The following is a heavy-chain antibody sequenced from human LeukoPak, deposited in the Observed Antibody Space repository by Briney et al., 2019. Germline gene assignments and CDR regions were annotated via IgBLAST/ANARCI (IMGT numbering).Heavy chain of an antibody. V-gene: IGHV1-69*01. Sequence: SVKVSCKASGGTFSSYAISWVRQAPGQGLEWMGGIIPIFGTANYAQKFQGRVTITADESTGTAYMELSSLRSEDTAVYYCAGCGYSNYRGGSYYYYYMDVWGKGTTVTVSS. J-gene: IGHJ6*03. CDR3: AGCGYSNYRGGSYYYYYMDV. CDR1: GGTFSSYA. CDR2: IIPIFGTA. D-gene: IGHD4-11*01.